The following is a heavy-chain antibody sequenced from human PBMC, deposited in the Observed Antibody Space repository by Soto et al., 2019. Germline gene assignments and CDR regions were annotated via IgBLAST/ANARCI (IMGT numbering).Heavy chain of an antibody. V-gene: IGHV3-74*01. Sequence: VQLVESGGGLVQPGGSLRLSCSASGFYFSVYWMHWVRQTPGKGPVWVARISEDGLTTNYADSVQGRFIISRNDAKSTLHLQMNRLRVEDTAVYYCTRGPRPDSSATGTYWGQGTQVTVS. CDR1: GFYFSVYW. CDR2: ISEDGLTT. D-gene: IGHD3-10*01. CDR3: TRGPRPDSSATGTY. J-gene: IGHJ4*02.